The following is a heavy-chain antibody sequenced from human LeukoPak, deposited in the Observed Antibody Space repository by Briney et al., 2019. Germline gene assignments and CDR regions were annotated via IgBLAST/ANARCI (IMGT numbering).Heavy chain of an antibody. CDR2: IYYSGST. J-gene: IGHJ4*02. Sequence: SETLSLTCAVYGGSFSSGSYYWSWIRQPPGKGLEWIGYIYYSGSTNYNPSLKSRVTISVDTSKNQFSLKLSSVTAADTAVYYCARGGIAVAGTDYWGQGTLVTVSS. CDR1: GGSFSSGSYY. V-gene: IGHV4-61*01. CDR3: ARGGIAVAGTDY. D-gene: IGHD6-19*01.